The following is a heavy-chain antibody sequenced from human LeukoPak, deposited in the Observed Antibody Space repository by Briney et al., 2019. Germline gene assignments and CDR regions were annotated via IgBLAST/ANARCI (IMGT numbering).Heavy chain of an antibody. CDR2: IKSDGSTT. Sequence: GGSLRLSCAASGFTFSTYWMQWVRQAPGKGLVWVSHIKSDGSTTRYADSVKGRFTISRDNAKNTLYLQMDSLRAEDTAVYYCTRVFCHDSSDYWGQGSLVTVSS. CDR3: TRVFCHDSSDY. CDR1: GFTFSTYW. J-gene: IGHJ4*02. V-gene: IGHV3-74*01. D-gene: IGHD3-22*01.